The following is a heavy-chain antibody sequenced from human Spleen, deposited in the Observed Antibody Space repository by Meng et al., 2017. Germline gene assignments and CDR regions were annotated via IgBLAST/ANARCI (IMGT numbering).Heavy chain of an antibody. D-gene: IGHD3-16*01. CDR3: ARGGGYFDY. Sequence: GGSLRLSCAASGFTFDNYAMHWVRQAPGKGLEWVSGISWNSGSMGYADSVKGRFTISRDNAKNSLYLQMNSLRAEDTAVYYCARGGGYFDYWGQGTLVTVSS. J-gene: IGHJ4*02. V-gene: IGHV3-9*01. CDR2: ISWNSGSM. CDR1: GFTFDNYA.